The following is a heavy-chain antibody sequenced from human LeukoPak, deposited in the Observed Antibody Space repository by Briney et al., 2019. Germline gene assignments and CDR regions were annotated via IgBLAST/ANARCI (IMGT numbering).Heavy chain of an antibody. D-gene: IGHD4-17*01. CDR2: ISSNGGST. CDR1: GFTFSSYA. Sequence: GGSLRLSCAASGFTFSSYAMHWVRQAPGKGLEYVSAISSNGGSTYYANSVKGRFTISRDNSKNTLYLQMGSLRAEDMAVYYCARGGPTTVTTNFDYWGQGALVTVSS. V-gene: IGHV3-64*01. J-gene: IGHJ4*02. CDR3: ARGGPTTVTTNFDY.